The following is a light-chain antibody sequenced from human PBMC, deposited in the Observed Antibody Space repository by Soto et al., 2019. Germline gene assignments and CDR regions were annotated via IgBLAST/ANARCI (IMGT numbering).Light chain of an antibody. CDR1: QSVSSN. Sequence: EIVMTQSPATLSVSPGERATLSCRASQSVSSNLAWYQQKPGQAPRLLMYGASTRATGIPARFSGSGSGTEFTLTISSLQSEDFAVYSCQQYNNWPPETFGQGTKV. V-gene: IGKV3-15*01. J-gene: IGKJ1*01. CDR3: QQYNNWPPET. CDR2: GAS.